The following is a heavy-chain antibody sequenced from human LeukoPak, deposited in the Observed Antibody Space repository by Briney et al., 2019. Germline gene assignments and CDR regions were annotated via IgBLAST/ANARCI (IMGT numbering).Heavy chain of an antibody. CDR3: ARDGYSSGRLFAKHYYYYYYMDV. V-gene: IGHV1-46*01. CDR1: GYSFTSNY. J-gene: IGHJ6*03. CDR2: INPTGTST. Sequence: ASVKISCKASGYSFTSNYMHWVRQAPGQGLEWVGLINPTGTSTTYAQKFQGRVTMTRDTSISTAYMELSRLRSDDTAVYYCARDGYSSGRLFAKHYYYYYYMDVWGKETTVTVSS. D-gene: IGHD6-19*01.